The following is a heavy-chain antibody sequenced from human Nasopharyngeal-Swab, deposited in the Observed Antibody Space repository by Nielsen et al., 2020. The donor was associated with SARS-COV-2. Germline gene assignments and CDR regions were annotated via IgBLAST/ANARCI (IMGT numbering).Heavy chain of an antibody. CDR1: GYTFTSYD. Sequence: ASVKVSCKASGYTFTSYDINWVRQATGQGLEWMGWMNPNSGNTGYAQKFQGRVTMTRNTSISTAYMELSSLRSEETAVYYCARAGGGYGDEIYYYYGMDVWGQGTTVTVSS. V-gene: IGHV1-8*01. J-gene: IGHJ6*02. CDR2: MNPNSGNT. D-gene: IGHD4-17*01. CDR3: ARAGGGYGDEIYYYYGMDV.